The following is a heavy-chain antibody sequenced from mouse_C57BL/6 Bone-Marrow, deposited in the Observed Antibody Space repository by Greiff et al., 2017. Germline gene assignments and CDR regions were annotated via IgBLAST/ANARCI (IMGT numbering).Heavy chain of an antibody. CDR2: IYPGSGNT. V-gene: IGHV1-76*01. CDR3: ARGDYYGRAWFAY. CDR1: GYTFTDYY. D-gene: IGHD1-1*01. J-gene: IGHJ3*01. Sequence: VQLQQSGAELVRPGASVKLSCKASGYTFTDYYINWVKQRPGQGLEWIARIYPGSGNTYYIEKFKGKATLTAEKSSSTASMQLSSRTSEDSAVYVCARGDYYGRAWFAYWGQGTLVTVSA.